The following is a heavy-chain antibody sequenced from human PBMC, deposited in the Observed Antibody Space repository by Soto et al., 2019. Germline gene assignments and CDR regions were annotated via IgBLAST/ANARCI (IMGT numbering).Heavy chain of an antibody. V-gene: IGHV3-7*03. CDR2: IKQDGSEK. J-gene: IGHJ4*02. Sequence: GGSLRLSCEASGFTFSNFWMSWVRQAPGKGMEWVANIKQDGSEKKYVDSVKGRFIISRDNAKNSLSLQMNSLRAEDTAVYYCATNTVTKVDDYWGQGARVTVSS. D-gene: IGHD4-17*01. CDR3: ATNTVTKVDDY. CDR1: GFTFSNFW.